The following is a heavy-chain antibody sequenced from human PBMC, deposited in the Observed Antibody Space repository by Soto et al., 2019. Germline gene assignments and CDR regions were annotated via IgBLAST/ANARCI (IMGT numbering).Heavy chain of an antibody. Sequence: SETLSLTCAVSGGSISSGGYSWSWIRQPPGKGLEWIGYIYHSGSTNYNPSLKSRVTISVDTSKNQFSLKLSSVTAADTAVYYCARGHYDYIWGSYRYFDYWGQGTLVTVSS. D-gene: IGHD3-16*02. CDR2: IYHSGST. V-gene: IGHV4-30-2*01. CDR1: GGSISSGGYS. J-gene: IGHJ4*02. CDR3: ARGHYDYIWGSYRYFDY.